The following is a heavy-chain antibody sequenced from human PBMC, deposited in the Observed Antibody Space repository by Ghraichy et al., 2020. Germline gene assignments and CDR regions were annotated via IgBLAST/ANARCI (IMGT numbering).Heavy chain of an antibody. Sequence: SETLSLTCTVSSGSISSSSYYWGWIRQPPGKGLEWIGSIYYSGSTYYNPSLKSRVTISVDTSKNQFSLKLSSVTAADTAVYYCARHAYIVVVPSWFDPWGQGTLVTVSS. J-gene: IGHJ5*02. D-gene: IGHD2-2*01. CDR1: SGSISSSSYY. CDR3: ARHAYIVVVPSWFDP. CDR2: IYYSGST. V-gene: IGHV4-39*01.